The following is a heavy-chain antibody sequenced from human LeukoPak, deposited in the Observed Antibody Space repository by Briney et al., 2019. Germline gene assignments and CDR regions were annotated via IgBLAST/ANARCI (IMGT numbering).Heavy chain of an antibody. D-gene: IGHD4-23*01. J-gene: IGHJ4*02. CDR1: GFTFSNYW. CDR2: IKEDGSEK. Sequence: GGSLRLSCAASGFTFSNYWMSWVRQAPGKGLEWVANIKEDGSEKYYVDSVKGRFTISRDNAKNSVYLQMNSLRAEDTAVYYCAREQYGGKDYWGQGSLVTVSS. V-gene: IGHV3-7*05. CDR3: AREQYGGKDY.